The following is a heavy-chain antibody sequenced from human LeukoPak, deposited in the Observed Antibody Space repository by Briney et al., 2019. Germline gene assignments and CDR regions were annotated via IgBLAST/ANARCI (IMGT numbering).Heavy chain of an antibody. CDR1: GGSFSGYY. CDR3: ARRQSRYYYDSSGRGRDAFDI. V-gene: IGHV4-34*01. J-gene: IGHJ3*02. D-gene: IGHD3-22*01. CDR2: INHSGST. Sequence: NASETLSLTCAVYGGSFSGYYWSWIRQPPGKGLEWIGEINHSGSTNYNPSLKSRVTISVDTSKNQFSLKLSSVTAADTAVYYCARRQSRYYYDSSGRGRDAFDIWGQGTMVTVSS.